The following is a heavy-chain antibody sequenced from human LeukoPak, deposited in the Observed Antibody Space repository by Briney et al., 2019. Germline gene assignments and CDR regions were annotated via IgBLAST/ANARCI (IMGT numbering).Heavy chain of an antibody. Sequence: GGSLRLSCEASGFTFSSYWMHWVRQAPGKGLVWVSRIKSDGKTNYADSVKGRFTISRDNAKNTVSLKMDSLRAEDTGVYYCARAPSEVGGYYPEYFRHWGQGTLVTVSS. CDR1: GFTFSSYW. CDR3: ARAPSEVGGYYPEYFRH. J-gene: IGHJ1*01. V-gene: IGHV3-74*01. D-gene: IGHD3-22*01. CDR2: IKSDGKT.